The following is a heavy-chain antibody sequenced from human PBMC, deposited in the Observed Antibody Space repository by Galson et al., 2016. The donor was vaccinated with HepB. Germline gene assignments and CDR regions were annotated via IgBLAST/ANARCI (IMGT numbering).Heavy chain of an antibody. V-gene: IGHV3-49*04. J-gene: IGHJ4*02. CDR2: IRSNAYGATT. CDR3: TREHLWSPVSFFDY. Sequence: SLRLSCATSGFSFGDYAMSWVRQAPGKGLEWLGFIRSNAYGATTKYAASVKGRFTISRDDSKSIAYLQMDSLKTEDTAVYYCTREHLWSPVSFFDYWGQGTLVPVSS. CDR1: GFSFGDYA. D-gene: IGHD5-18*01.